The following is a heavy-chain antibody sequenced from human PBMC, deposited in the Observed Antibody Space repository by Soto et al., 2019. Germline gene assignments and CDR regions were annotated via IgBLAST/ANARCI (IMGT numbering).Heavy chain of an antibody. V-gene: IGHV2-5*02. CDR3: AHRRGGPPNV. Sequence: QITLKESGPTLMKPTQTLTLTCTLSGVSLTSTGVGVDWIRQPPGKALEWLALIYWDDDIRYSPSLKNRLTITKHISKNQVVLTLTNMDPVDTATYYCAHRRGGPPNVWGQGSLVTVSS. J-gene: IGHJ4*02. CDR1: GVSLTSTGVG. D-gene: IGHD2-8*01. CDR2: IYWDDDI.